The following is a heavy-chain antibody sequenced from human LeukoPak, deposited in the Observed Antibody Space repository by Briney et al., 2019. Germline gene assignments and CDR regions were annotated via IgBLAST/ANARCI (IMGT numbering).Heavy chain of an antibody. Sequence: SETLSLTCTVSGGSISSGDYYWRWIRQPPGKGLEWIGYIYYSGSTYYNPSLKSRVTISVDTSKNQFSLKLSSVTAADTAVYYCARVYCSSTSCFHYYYYMDVWGKGTTVTVSS. CDR1: GGSISSGDYY. D-gene: IGHD2-2*01. CDR2: IYYSGST. CDR3: ARVYCSSTSCFHYYYYMDV. J-gene: IGHJ6*03. V-gene: IGHV4-30-4*08.